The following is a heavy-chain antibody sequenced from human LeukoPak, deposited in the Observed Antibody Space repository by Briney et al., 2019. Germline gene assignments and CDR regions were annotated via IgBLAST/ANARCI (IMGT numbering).Heavy chain of an antibody. V-gene: IGHV1-2*02. CDR2: INTNGGGT. CDR3: AAVYRGTHNWYCDL. CDR1: GSRFTAFY. J-gene: IGHJ2*01. D-gene: IGHD1-26*01. Sequence: ASVTVSCAASGSRFTAFYIHWVRQAPGRGLEWMGWINTNGGGTIYAQNFQDRVTMTSDPSISTVYMELSRLTSDDTAIYSWAAVYRGTHNWYCDLWGRGTLVTVSA.